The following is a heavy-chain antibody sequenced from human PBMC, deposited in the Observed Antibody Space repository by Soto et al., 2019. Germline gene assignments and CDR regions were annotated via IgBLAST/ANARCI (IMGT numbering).Heavy chain of an antibody. D-gene: IGHD4-17*01. Sequence: GGSLRLSCAASGFTFSSYAMSWVRQAPGKGLEWVSAISGSGGSTYYADSVKGRFTISRDNSKNTLYLQMNSLRAEDTAVYYCAKDDMTTVPATHYYYMDVWGKGTTVTVSS. J-gene: IGHJ6*03. CDR1: GFTFSSYA. CDR2: ISGSGGST. V-gene: IGHV3-23*01. CDR3: AKDDMTTVPATHYYYMDV.